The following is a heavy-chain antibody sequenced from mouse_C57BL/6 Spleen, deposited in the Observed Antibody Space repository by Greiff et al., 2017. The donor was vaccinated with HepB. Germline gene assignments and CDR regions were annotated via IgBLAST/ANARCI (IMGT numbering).Heavy chain of an antibody. CDR3: ARPILYGKAFAY. CDR2: ISSGSSTI. Sequence: EVMLVESGGGLVKPGGPLKLSCAASGFTFSDYGMHWVRQAPEKGLEWVAYISSGSSTIYYADTVKGRFTISRDNAKNTLFLQMTSLRSEDTAMYYCARPILYGKAFAYWGQGTLVTVSA. D-gene: IGHD2-1*01. J-gene: IGHJ3*01. CDR1: GFTFSDYG. V-gene: IGHV5-17*01.